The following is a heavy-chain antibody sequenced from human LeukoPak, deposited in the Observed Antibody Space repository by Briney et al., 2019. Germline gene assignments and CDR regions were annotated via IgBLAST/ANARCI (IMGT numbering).Heavy chain of an antibody. Sequence: GGSLRLSCAASGFTFSSYAMSWVRQAPGKGLEWVSAISGSGGSTYYADSLKGRFTISRDNSKNTLYLQMNSLRAEDTAVYYCAKDGSYCSSTSCRTYYYYYGMDVWGQGTTVTVSS. V-gene: IGHV3-23*01. D-gene: IGHD2-2*01. CDR2: ISGSGGST. CDR3: AKDGSYCSSTSCRTYYYYYGMDV. CDR1: GFTFSSYA. J-gene: IGHJ6*02.